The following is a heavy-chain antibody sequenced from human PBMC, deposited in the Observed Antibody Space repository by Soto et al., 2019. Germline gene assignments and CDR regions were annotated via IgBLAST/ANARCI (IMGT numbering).Heavy chain of an antibody. V-gene: IGHV3-30-3*01. D-gene: IGHD3-22*01. CDR2: ISYDGSNK. J-gene: IGHJ6*02. CDR1: GFTFSSYA. Sequence: XESLRLSCAASGFTFSSYAMHWVRQAPGKGLEWVAVISYDGSNKYYADSVKGRFTISRDNSKNTLYLQMNSLRAEDTAVYYCARDRYYYDSSGYSPLYYYYYGMDVWGQGTTVTVSS. CDR3: ARDRYYYDSSGYSPLYYYYYGMDV.